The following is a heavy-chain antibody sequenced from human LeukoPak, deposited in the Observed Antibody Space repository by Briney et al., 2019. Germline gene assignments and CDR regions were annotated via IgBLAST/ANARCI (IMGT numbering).Heavy chain of an antibody. V-gene: IGHV3-21*04. CDR1: GFTFSSYS. CDR3: ARGRRMVRGVITDY. CDR2: ISSSSSYI. D-gene: IGHD3-10*01. J-gene: IGHJ4*02. Sequence: GGSLRLSCAASGFTFSSYSMNWVRQAPGKGLEWVSSISSSSSYIYYADSVKGRFTISRDNAKNSLYLQMNSLRAEDTAVYYCARGRRMVRGVITDYWGQGTLVTVSS.